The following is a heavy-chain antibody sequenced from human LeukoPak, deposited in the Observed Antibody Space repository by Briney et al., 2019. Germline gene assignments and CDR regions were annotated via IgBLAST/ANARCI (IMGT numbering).Heavy chain of an antibody. CDR3: ARGVLSGGFDY. V-gene: IGHV3-48*01. Sequence: PSETLSLTCTVSGGSVSSGSYYWSWVRQAPGKGLEWVSYISSSSGTMYHADSVKGRFAISRDNAKNSPYLQMNSLRAEDTAVYYCARGVLSGGFDYWGQGTLVTVSS. CDR1: GGSVSSGSYY. CDR2: ISSSSGTM. J-gene: IGHJ4*02. D-gene: IGHD3-16*01.